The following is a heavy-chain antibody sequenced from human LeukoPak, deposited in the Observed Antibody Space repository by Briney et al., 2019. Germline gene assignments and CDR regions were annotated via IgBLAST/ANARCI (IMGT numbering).Heavy chain of an antibody. J-gene: IGHJ6*04. CDR3: ARDREFYYYGSGRGFSV. D-gene: IGHD3-10*01. CDR1: GYTFTSYG. CDR2: IIPIFGTA. Sequence: GASVKVSCKASGYTFTSYGISWVRQAPGQGLEWMGGIIPIFGTANYAQKFQGRVTITTDESTSTAYMELSSLRSEDTAVYYCARDREFYYYGSGRGFSVWGKGTTVTVSS. V-gene: IGHV1-69*05.